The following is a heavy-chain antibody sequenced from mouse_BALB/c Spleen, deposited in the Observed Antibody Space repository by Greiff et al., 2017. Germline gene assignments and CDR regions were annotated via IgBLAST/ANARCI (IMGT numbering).Heavy chain of an antibody. CDR3: ARSGYSYFDY. V-gene: IGHV1-7*01. Sequence: QVQLQQSGAELAKPGASVKMSCKASGYTFTSYWMHWVKQRPGQGLEWIGYINPSTGYTEYNQKFKDKATLTADKSSSTAYMQLSSLTSEDSAVYYCARSGYSYFDYWGQGTTLTVSS. CDR2: INPSTGYT. D-gene: IGHD2-3*01. J-gene: IGHJ2*01. CDR1: GYTFTSYW.